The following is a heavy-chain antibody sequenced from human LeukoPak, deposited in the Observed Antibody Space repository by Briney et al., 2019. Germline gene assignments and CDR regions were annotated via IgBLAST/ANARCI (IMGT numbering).Heavy chain of an antibody. V-gene: IGHV3-11*04. CDR3: ARRGGGGRSDALDI. CDR1: GFTFSDYY. CDR2: SSTTGNTI. J-gene: IGHJ3*02. D-gene: IGHD2-21*01. Sequence: PGGSLRLSCAASGFTFSDYYMSWVRQAPGKGLEWVSYSSTTGNTIHYTDSVKGRFTVSRDNAKNSLFLQMNSLRDEDTAVYYCARRGGGGRSDALDIWGQGTMVTVSS.